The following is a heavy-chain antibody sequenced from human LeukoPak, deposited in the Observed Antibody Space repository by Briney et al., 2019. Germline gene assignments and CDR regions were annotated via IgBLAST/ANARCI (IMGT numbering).Heavy chain of an antibody. V-gene: IGHV1-69*05. CDR1: GGIFSSYA. CDR3: ARSSYYGPGSQYKGGKNWFDP. J-gene: IGHJ5*02. D-gene: IGHD3-10*01. CDR2: IIPIFGTA. Sequence: SVKVSCKASGGIFSSYAISWVRQAPGQGLEWMGRIIPIFGTANYAQKFQGRVTITTDESTSTAYMELSSLRSEDTAVYYCARSSYYGPGSQYKGGKNWFDPWGQGPLVTVSS.